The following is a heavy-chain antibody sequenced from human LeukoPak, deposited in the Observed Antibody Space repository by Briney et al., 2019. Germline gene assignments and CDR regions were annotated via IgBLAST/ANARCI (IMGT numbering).Heavy chain of an antibody. CDR2: ISSNGGST. Sequence: GGSLRLSCSASGFTFSSYAMHWVRQAPGKGLEYVSAISSNGGSTYYADSVKGRFTISRDNSKNTLYLQMSSLRAGDTAVYYCVRTHPYWYFDLWGRGTLVTVSS. CDR1: GFTFSSYA. V-gene: IGHV3-64D*09. CDR3: VRTHPYWYFDL. J-gene: IGHJ2*01.